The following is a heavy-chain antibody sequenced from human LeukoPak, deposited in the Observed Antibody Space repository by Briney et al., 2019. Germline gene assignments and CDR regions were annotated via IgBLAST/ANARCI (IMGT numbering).Heavy chain of an antibody. V-gene: IGHV3-23*01. D-gene: IGHD6-19*01. CDR3: AKGQIWLVRNYYYREV. Sequence: PGGSLRLSCAASGFTFSSYAMSWVRQAPGKGLEWVSAISGSGGSTYYADSVKGRFTISRDNSKNTLYLQMNSLRAEDTAVCYCAKGQIWLVRNYYYREVWGKGTTVTVSS. J-gene: IGHJ6*03. CDR1: GFTFSSYA. CDR2: ISGSGGST.